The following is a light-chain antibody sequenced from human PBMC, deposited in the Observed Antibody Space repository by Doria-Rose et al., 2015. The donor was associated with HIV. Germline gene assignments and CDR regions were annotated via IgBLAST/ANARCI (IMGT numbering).Light chain of an antibody. CDR1: QTVSTY. Sequence: TQSPSSLSTSIGDSVTITCRASQTVSTYLNWFQQEPGKAPKLLIYAASRLQSGVPSRFSGSGSGTDFTLTISGLQTGDFATYYCQQTYSSPTWTVGQGKKAE. CDR2: AAS. V-gene: IGKV1-39*01. CDR3: QQTYSSPTWT. J-gene: IGKJ1*01.